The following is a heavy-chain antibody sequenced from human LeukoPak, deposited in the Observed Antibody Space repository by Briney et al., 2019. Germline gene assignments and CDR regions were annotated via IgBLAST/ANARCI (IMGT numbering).Heavy chain of an antibody. CDR2: INSDGSST. V-gene: IGHV3-74*01. Sequence: GGSLRLSCVASGFMFSSYWMNWVRQAPGKGLVWVSRINSDGSSTSYADSVKGRFTISRDNAKNTLFLQMNSLRAEDTAVYYCARVYSSGWTYWGQGTLVTVSS. D-gene: IGHD6-19*01. CDR3: ARVYSSGWTY. CDR1: GFMFSSYW. J-gene: IGHJ4*02.